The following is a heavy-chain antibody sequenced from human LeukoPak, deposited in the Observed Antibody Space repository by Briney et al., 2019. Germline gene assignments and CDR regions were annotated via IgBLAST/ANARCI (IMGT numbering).Heavy chain of an antibody. V-gene: IGHV3-9*03. CDR1: GFTFDDYA. J-gene: IGHJ3*02. CDR3: AKDIGYSGYDYGSGAFDI. Sequence: GRSLRLSCAASGFTFDDYAMHWVRQAPGKGLEWVSGISWNSGSIGYADSVKGRFTISRDNAKNSLYLQMNSLRAEDMALYCCAKDIGYSGYDYGSGAFDIWGQGTMVTVSS. D-gene: IGHD5-12*01. CDR2: ISWNSGSI.